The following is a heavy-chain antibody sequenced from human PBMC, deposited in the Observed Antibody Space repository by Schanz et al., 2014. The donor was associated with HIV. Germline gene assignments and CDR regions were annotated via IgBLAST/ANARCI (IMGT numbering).Heavy chain of an antibody. V-gene: IGHV1-69*01. Sequence: QVQLVQSGAEVKKPGASVKVSCKASGYTFINYDIHWVRQASGLGLEWMGGIIPIFGTANYAQKFQGRVTITADESTSTAYMELSSLRSEDTAVYYCARTRGIAVAGFDYWGQGTLVTVSS. CDR2: IIPIFGTA. CDR1: GYTFINYD. CDR3: ARTRGIAVAGFDY. D-gene: IGHD6-19*01. J-gene: IGHJ4*02.